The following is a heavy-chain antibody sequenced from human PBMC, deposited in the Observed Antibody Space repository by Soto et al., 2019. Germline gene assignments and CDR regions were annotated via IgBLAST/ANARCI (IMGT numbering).Heavy chain of an antibody. J-gene: IGHJ6*02. CDR2: IYTSGST. V-gene: IGHV4-4*07. D-gene: IGHD2-2*01. CDR1: GGSISSYY. CDR3: AREARYCSSTSCLTQFYYYYGMDV. Sequence: SETLSLTCTVSGGSISSYYWSWIRQPAGKGLEWIGRIYTSGSTNYNPSLKSRVTMSVDTSKNQFSLKLSSVTAADTAVYYCAREARYCSSTSCLTQFYYYYGMDVWGQGTTVTVSS.